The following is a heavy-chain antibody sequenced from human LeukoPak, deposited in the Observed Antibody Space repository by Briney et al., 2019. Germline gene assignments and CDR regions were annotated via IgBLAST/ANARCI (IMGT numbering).Heavy chain of an antibody. V-gene: IGHV3-53*01. CDR1: GFTVSSNY. Sequence: PGGSLRLSCAASGFTVSSNYMSWVRQAPGKGLQCVSIIYSGGSTYYADSVKGRFTISRDNSKNTLYLQMNSLRAEDTAVYYCARSTVVTCRYYYYYMDVWGKGTTVTVS. CDR3: ARSTVVTCRYYYYYMDV. CDR2: IYSGGST. J-gene: IGHJ6*03. D-gene: IGHD4-23*01.